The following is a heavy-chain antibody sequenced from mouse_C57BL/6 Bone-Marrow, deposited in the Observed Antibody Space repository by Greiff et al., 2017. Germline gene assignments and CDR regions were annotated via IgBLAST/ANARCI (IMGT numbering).Heavy chain of an antibody. Sequence: VQLQQSGPELVKPGASVKISCKASGYAFSSSWMNWVKQRPGKGLEWIGRIYPGDGDTNYNGKFKGKATLTADKSSSTAYMQLSSLTSEDSAVYFGARVYYYGSSHYFDYWGQGTTLTVSS. CDR2: IYPGDGDT. CDR3: ARVYYYGSSHYFDY. D-gene: IGHD1-1*01. CDR1: GYAFSSSW. V-gene: IGHV1-82*01. J-gene: IGHJ2*01.